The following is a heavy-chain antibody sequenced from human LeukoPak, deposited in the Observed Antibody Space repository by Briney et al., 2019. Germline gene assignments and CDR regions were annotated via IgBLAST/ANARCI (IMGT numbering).Heavy chain of an antibody. CDR2: INHSGST. Sequence: SETLSLTCAVYGGSFSGYYWSWIRQPPGKGLEWIGEINHSGSTNYNPSLKSRVTISVDTSKNQFSLKLSSVTAADTAVYYCAGRESDGSGSRTFDHWGQGTLVTVSS. V-gene: IGHV4-34*01. CDR3: AGRESDGSGSRTFDH. J-gene: IGHJ4*02. D-gene: IGHD3-10*01. CDR1: GGSFSGYY.